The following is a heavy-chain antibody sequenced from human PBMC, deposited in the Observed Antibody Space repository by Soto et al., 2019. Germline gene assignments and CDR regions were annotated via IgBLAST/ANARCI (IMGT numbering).Heavy chain of an antibody. CDR3: ARRAYGGDSVDY. CDR2: IYYSGST. Sequence: SETLSLTCTVSGGSIRTSRYYWGWIGQPPGKGLEWIGNIYYSGSTYYNPSLKSRVTISVDTSKNQFSLKLTSVTAADTAIYYSARRAYGGDSVDYWGQGTPVTVSS. J-gene: IGHJ4*02. D-gene: IGHD4-17*01. V-gene: IGHV4-39*01. CDR1: GGSIRTSRYY.